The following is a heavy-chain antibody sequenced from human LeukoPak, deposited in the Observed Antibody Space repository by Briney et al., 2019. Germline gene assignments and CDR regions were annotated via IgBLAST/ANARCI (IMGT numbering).Heavy chain of an antibody. D-gene: IGHD5-24*01. CDR1: GYTFTGYY. V-gene: IGHV1-2*02. CDR2: INPDSGGT. Sequence: ASVKVSCRASGYTFTGYYMHWVRQAPGQGLEWMGWINPDSGGTNYAQKFQGRVTMTSDTSISTTYMELSRLRSDDTAVYYCARSSRDGYNLIDYMDVWGKGTTVTVSS. CDR3: ARSSRDGYNLIDYMDV. J-gene: IGHJ6*03.